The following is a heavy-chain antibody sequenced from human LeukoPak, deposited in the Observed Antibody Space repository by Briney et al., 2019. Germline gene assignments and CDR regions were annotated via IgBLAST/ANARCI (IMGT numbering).Heavy chain of an antibody. V-gene: IGHV1-2*02. CDR1: GYSFADYY. Sequence: ASVKVSCKASGYSFADYYMHWVRQAPGQGLEWMGWIKPNSGDTRSAQKFQGRVTMTRDTSISTAYMELSRLRSDDTAVYYCARVSRVSADSYGWGKDNGANAFDIWGQGTMVTVSS. CDR3: ARVSRVSADSYGWGKDNGANAFDI. CDR2: IKPNSGDT. D-gene: IGHD5-18*01. J-gene: IGHJ3*02.